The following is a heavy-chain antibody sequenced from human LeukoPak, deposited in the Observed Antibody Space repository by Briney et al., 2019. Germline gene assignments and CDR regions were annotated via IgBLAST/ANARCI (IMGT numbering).Heavy chain of an antibody. V-gene: IGHV3-30*18. CDR1: GFTFSSYG. D-gene: IGHD3-22*01. Sequence: GGSLRLSCAASGFTFSSYGMHWVRQAPGMGLEWVAVISYDGSNKYYADSVKGRFTISRDNSKNTLYLQMNSLRAEDTAVYYCAKDRRRGRYYDSSGYYFDYWGQGTLVTVSS. J-gene: IGHJ4*02. CDR3: AKDRRRGRYYDSSGYYFDY. CDR2: ISYDGSNK.